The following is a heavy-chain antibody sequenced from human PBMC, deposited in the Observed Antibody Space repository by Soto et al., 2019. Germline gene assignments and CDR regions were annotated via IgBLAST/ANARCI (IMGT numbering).Heavy chain of an antibody. CDR3: ARGRTYFGSGSLNWFDP. D-gene: IGHD3-10*01. J-gene: IGHJ5*02. V-gene: IGHV4-34*01. CDR1: GGSFTGYY. Sequence: QVQLQQWGAGLLKPSETLSLTCAVSGGSFTGYYYSWIRQPPERGLGGIGEINHVGTTNYNPSLKSRVTISVDTSNNQVSLKLSSMTAADSAMYYCARGRTYFGSGSLNWFDPWAQGTLVTVSS. CDR2: INHVGTT.